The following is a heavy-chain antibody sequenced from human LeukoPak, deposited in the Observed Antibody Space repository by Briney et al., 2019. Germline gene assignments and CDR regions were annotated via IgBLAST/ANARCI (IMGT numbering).Heavy chain of an antibody. V-gene: IGHV1-69*06. CDR2: IIPIFGTA. J-gene: IGHJ4*02. Sequence: SVKVSCKASGGTFSSYAISWVRQAPGQGLEWMGGIIPIFGTANYAQKFQGRVTITADKSTSTAYMELSSLRSEDTAVYYCARNNGVVPAVIADYWGQGTLVTVSS. CDR1: GGTFSSYA. D-gene: IGHD2-2*01. CDR3: ARNNGVVPAVIADY.